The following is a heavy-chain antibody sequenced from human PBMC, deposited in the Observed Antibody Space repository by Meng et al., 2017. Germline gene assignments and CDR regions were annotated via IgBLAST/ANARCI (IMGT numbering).Heavy chain of an antibody. Sequence: QVQPVQSGAEVKKPGASVKVSRKASGYTYTHYQMDWVRQAPGQGLEWMGWIHPSGNANYAQKFQGRVTMTTDTSTTTAYMELRSLRSDDSALYYCVKHSSDWSLDSWGQGTLVTVSS. CDR2: IHPSGNA. CDR1: GYTYTHYQ. V-gene: IGHV1-18*01. J-gene: IGHJ4*02. D-gene: IGHD6-19*01. CDR3: VKHSSDWSLDS.